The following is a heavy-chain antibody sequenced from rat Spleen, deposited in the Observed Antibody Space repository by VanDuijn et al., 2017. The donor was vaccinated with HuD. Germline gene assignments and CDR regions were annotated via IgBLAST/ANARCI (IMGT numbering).Heavy chain of an antibody. J-gene: IGHJ4*01. V-gene: IGHV3-1*01. CDR3: ARHASGYGVMDA. CDR1: DYSITSNY. Sequence: EVRLQESGPDLVKPSQSLSLTCSVTDYSITSNYWDWIRKFPGNKMEWIGHISYSGSTSYNPSLKSRISITRDTSRNQFFLQLNSVTTEDTATYYCARHASGYGVMDAWGQGASVTVSS. CDR2: ISYSGST. D-gene: IGHD4-3*01.